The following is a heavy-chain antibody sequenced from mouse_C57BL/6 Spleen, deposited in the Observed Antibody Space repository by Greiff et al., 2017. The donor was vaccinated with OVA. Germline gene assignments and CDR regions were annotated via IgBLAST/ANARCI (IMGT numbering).Heavy chain of an antibody. V-gene: IGHV1-82*01. CDR1: GYAFSSSW. D-gene: IGHD2-3*01. J-gene: IGHJ3*01. CDR2: IYPGDGDT. Sequence: VMLVESGPELVKPGASVKISCKASGYAFSSSWMNWVKQRPGKGLEWIGRIYPGDGDTNYNGKFKGKATLTADKSSSTAYMQLSSLTSEDSAVYFCARSYDGYPFAYWGQGTLVTVSA. CDR3: ARSYDGYPFAY.